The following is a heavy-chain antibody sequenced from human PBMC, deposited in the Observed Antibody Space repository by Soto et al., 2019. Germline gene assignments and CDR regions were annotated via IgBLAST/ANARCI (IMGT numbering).Heavy chain of an antibody. J-gene: IGHJ6*02. Sequence: VKISGRGCVYRFPSYWRSWVRQLPGKCLVWMGRIDPSYSYTNYTPSFQGHVTISADKTISTAYLQWSSLKASHTAMYYCARCGGLYYYSGMEVWGQGTTVP. CDR1: VYRFPSYW. CDR3: ARCGGLYYYSGMEV. D-gene: IGHD6-25*01. CDR2: IDPSYSYT. V-gene: IGHV5-10-1*01.